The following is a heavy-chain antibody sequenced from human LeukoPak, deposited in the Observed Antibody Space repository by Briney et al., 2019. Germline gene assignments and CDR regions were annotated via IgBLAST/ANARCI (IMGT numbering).Heavy chain of an antibody. D-gene: IGHD6-19*01. J-gene: IGHJ4*02. CDR2: ISGSGGST. CDR1: GFTFSSYA. V-gene: IGHV3-23*01. CDR3: AKDHSQYSSGWYDY. Sequence: GGSLRLSCAASGFTFSSYAMSWVRQAPGKGLEWVSAISGSGGSTYYADSVKGRFTISRDNSKNTLYLQMNSLRAVDTAVYYCAKDHSQYSSGWYDYWGQGTLVTVSS.